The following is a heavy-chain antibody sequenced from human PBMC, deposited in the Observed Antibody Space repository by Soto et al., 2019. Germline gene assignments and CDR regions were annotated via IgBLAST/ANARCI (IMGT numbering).Heavy chain of an antibody. CDR2: IGTAGDT. CDR3: ARGGPHYDSSGYYYRRTDAFDI. J-gene: IGHJ3*02. D-gene: IGHD3-22*01. CDR1: GFTFSSYD. V-gene: IGHV3-13*01. Sequence: EVQLVESGGGLVQPGGSLRLSCAASGFTFSSYDMHWVRQATGKGLEWVSAIGTAGDTYYPGSVQGRFTISRENAKNSLYLQMNSLRAGDTAVYYCARGGPHYDSSGYYYRRTDAFDIWGQGTMVTVSS.